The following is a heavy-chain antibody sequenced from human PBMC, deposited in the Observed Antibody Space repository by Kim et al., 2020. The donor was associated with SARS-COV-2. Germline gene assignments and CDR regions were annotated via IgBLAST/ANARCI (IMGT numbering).Heavy chain of an antibody. D-gene: IGHD2-15*01. V-gene: IGHV3-33*01. Sequence: GGSLRLSCAASGFTFSSYGMHWVRQAPGKGLEWVAVIWYDGSNKYYADSVKGRFTISRDNSKNTLYLQMNSLRAEDTAVYYCAREVGYCSGGSCSNWFDPWGQGTLVTVSS. J-gene: IGHJ5*02. CDR1: GFTFSSYG. CDR3: AREVGYCSGGSCSNWFDP. CDR2: IWYDGSNK.